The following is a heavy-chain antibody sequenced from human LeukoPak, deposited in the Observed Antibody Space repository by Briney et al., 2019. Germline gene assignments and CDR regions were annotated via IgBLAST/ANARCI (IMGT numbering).Heavy chain of an antibody. V-gene: IGHV3-33*06. CDR1: GFTFSSYG. Sequence: GGSLRLSCAASGFTFSSYGMHWVRQAPGKGLEWVAVIWYDGSNKYYADSVKGRFTISRDNSKNTLYLQMSSLRAEDTAVYYCAKESAAAGNVPFDYWGQGTLVTVSS. J-gene: IGHJ4*02. CDR2: IWYDGSNK. D-gene: IGHD6-13*01. CDR3: AKESAAAGNVPFDY.